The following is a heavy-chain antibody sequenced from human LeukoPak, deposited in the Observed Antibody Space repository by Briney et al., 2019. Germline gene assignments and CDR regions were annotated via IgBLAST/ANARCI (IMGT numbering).Heavy chain of an antibody. V-gene: IGHV4-4*09. D-gene: IGHD5-24*01. Sequence: SETLSLTCTVSGGSISSYYWSWIRQPPGKGLEWIGYIYTSGSTNYNPSLKSRVTISVDTSKNQFSLRLSSVTAADTAVFYCARHRAEMATITDDAFDMWGQGTIVTVSS. CDR1: GGSISSYY. CDR3: ARHRAEMATITDDAFDM. CDR2: IYTSGST. J-gene: IGHJ3*02.